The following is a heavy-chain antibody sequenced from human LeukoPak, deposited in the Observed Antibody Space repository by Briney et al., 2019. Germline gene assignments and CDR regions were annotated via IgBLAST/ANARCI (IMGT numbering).Heavy chain of an antibody. D-gene: IGHD1-7*01. V-gene: IGHV4-34*01. CDR3: ARDLYNWNYDSPNWFDP. CDR2: INHSGST. J-gene: IGHJ5*02. Sequence: SETLSLTCAVYGGSFSGYYWSWIRQPPGKGLEWIGEINHSGSTNYNPSLKSRVTISVDTSKNQFSLKLSSVTAADTAVYYCARDLYNWNYDSPNWFDPWGQGTLVTVSS. CDR1: GGSFSGYY.